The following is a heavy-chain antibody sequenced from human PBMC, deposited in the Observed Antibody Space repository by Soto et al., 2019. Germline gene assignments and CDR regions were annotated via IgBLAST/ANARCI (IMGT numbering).Heavy chain of an antibody. J-gene: IGHJ4*02. CDR3: TRHPYYDILTGFYNADMYFDY. V-gene: IGHV3-73*01. CDR2: VRNKANTYAT. CDR1: GFAFSGSS. D-gene: IGHD3-9*01. Sequence: SLRLSCSASGFAFSGSSIHWVRQASGKGLEWVGRVRNKANTYATAYAASVKGRFTISRDDSKNTASLQLNSLKTEDTAVYYCTRHPYYDILTGFYNADMYFDYWGQGALVTVSS.